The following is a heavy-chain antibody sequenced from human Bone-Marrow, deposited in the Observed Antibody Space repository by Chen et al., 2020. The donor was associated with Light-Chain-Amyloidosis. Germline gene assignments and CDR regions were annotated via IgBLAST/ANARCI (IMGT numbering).Heavy chain of an antibody. CDR2: VYYTGSA. CDR3: ARYTPYAFQPRPLSWFDP. V-gene: IGHV4-34*02. D-gene: IGHD2-2*02. CDR1: GGSFTSGYY. J-gene: IGHJ5*02. Sequence: QVRLQQWGAGLLKPSETLSLTCAVYGGSFTSGYYWAWIRPPPGQGLEWIGSVYYTGSAYYSPSLKSRVTMSVDTSRNQFSLRLSSVTAADTAIYFCARYTPYAFQPRPLSWFDPWGRGALVTVSS.